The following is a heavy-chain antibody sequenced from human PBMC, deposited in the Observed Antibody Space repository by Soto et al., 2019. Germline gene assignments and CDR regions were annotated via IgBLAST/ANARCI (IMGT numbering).Heavy chain of an antibody. CDR2: ISFDGSKK. J-gene: IGHJ6*01. V-gene: IGHV3-30-3*01. Sequence: QVEVMESGGDVVQPGRSLRLSCVGSGFTFISYDMHWVRQAPGKGLEWVGFISFDGSKKHYADSVEGRFTISRDNSKSTMYLEMNSLRPEDTAVYYCTKVDVWGPGTAVTVSS. CDR1: GFTFISYD. CDR3: TKVDV.